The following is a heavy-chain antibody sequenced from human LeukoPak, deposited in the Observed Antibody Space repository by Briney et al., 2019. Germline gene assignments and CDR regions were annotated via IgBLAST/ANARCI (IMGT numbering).Heavy chain of an antibody. D-gene: IGHD3-10*01. CDR3: ARRVWFGESSHWSFDL. CDR1: GGSFSGYY. V-gene: IGHV4-34*01. CDR2: INHSVST. J-gene: IGHJ2*01. Sequence: PSETLSLTCAVYGGSFSGYYWSWIRQPPGKGLEWIGEINHSVSTSYNPSLKSRVTISINTSKNQFSLKLSSVTAADTAVFYCARRVWFGESSHWSFDLWGRGTLVTVSS.